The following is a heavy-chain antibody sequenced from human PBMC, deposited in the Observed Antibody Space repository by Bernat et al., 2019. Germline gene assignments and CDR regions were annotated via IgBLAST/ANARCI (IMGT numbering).Heavy chain of an antibody. CDR3: ARVFYYYDSSGYYHYDAFDI. D-gene: IGHD3-22*01. CDR1: GFTFSSYW. Sequence: EVQLVESGGGLVQPGGSLRLSCAASGFTFSSYWMHWVRQAPGKGLVWVSRINSDGSSTSYADSVKGRFTISRDNAKNTLYLQMNSLRAEDTAVYYCARVFYYYDSSGYYHYDAFDIWGQWTMVTVSS. CDR2: INSDGSST. J-gene: IGHJ3*02. V-gene: IGHV3-74*01.